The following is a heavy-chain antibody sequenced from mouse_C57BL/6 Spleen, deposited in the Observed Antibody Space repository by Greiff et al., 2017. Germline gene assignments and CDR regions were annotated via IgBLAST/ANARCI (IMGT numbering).Heavy chain of an antibody. CDR3: ARPNDYGPYFDY. J-gene: IGHJ2*01. D-gene: IGHD1-1*01. V-gene: IGHV14-2*01. CDR2: IDPEDGET. CDR1: GFNIQDYY. Sequence: EVQLQQSGAELVKPGASVKLSCTASGFNIQDYYMHWVKQRTEQGLEWIGRIDPEDGETKSAPKFQGKATITADTSSNTAYLQLSSLTSEDTAVYYCARPNDYGPYFDYWGQGTTLTVSA.